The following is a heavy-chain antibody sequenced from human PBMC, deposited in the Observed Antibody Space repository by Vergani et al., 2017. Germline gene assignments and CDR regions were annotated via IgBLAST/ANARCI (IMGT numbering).Heavy chain of an antibody. CDR1: GGSVSSGSYY. D-gene: IGHD2-15*01. CDR3: ARRWWYFDY. V-gene: IGHV4-61*01. CDR2: IYYSGST. J-gene: IGHJ4*02. Sequence: QVQLQESGPGLVKPSETLSLTCTVSGGSVSSGSYYWSWIRQPPGKGLEWIGYIYYSGSTNYNPSLKSRVTISVDTSKNQFSLKLSSVTAADTAVYYCARRWWYFDYWGQGTLVTVSS.